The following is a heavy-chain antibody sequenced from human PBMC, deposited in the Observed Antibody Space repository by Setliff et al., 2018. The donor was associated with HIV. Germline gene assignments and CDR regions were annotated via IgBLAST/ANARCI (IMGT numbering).Heavy chain of an antibody. D-gene: IGHD2-2*01. Sequence: GASVKVSCKASGYTFTSYGIGWVRQAPGQGLEWMGWISPYNGHTNYAQKLQGRVTMTTDTSTRTTYMELTSLRSDDTAVYYCARWSCGRATCYDSPYNWFDPWGQGTLVTVSS. V-gene: IGHV1-18*01. CDR1: GYTFTSYG. CDR2: ISPYNGHT. J-gene: IGHJ5*02. CDR3: ARWSCGRATCYDSPYNWFDP.